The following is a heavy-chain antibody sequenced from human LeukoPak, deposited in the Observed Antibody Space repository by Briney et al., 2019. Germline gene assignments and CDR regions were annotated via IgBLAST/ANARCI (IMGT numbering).Heavy chain of an antibody. CDR2: IYPGDSDT. Sequence: GESLKISCKGSGYSFTSYWIGWVRQMPGKGLEWMGIIYPGDSDTRYSPSFQGQVTISADKSISTAYLQWSSLKASDTAMYYCARQPYYDFWSGYYNDNWFDPWGQGTLVTVSS. V-gene: IGHV5-51*01. CDR3: ARQPYYDFWSGYYNDNWFDP. CDR1: GYSFTSYW. D-gene: IGHD3-3*01. J-gene: IGHJ5*02.